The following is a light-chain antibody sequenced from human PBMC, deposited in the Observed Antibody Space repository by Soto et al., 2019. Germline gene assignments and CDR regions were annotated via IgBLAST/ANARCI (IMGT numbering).Light chain of an antibody. CDR1: SSDIGTYNL. J-gene: IGLJ1*01. V-gene: IGLV2-23*01. CDR2: EGS. CDR3: CAYAGYSTFV. Sequence: ALIQPASVSGSPGQSITISCIGTSSDIGTYNLVSWYQHHPGKAPKLIIYEGSKRSSGYSNRFSGSQSGNTASLTISGLQAEDEADYYCCAYAGYSTFVFGTGTKVTVL.